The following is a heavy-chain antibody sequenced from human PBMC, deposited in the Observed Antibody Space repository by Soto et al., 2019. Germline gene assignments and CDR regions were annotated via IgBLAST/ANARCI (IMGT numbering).Heavy chain of an antibody. CDR3: ARDGHCSSASCYGWAGYYYYYGMDV. D-gene: IGHD2-2*03. J-gene: IGHJ6*02. CDR1: GFTFSSYS. Sequence: GGSLRLSCAASGFTFSSYSMNWVRQAPGKGLEWVSSISSSSSYIYYADSVKGRFTISRDNAKNSLYLQMDSLRAEDTAVYYCARDGHCSSASCYGWAGYYYYYGMDVWGQGTTVTVSS. CDR2: ISSSSSYI. V-gene: IGHV3-21*01.